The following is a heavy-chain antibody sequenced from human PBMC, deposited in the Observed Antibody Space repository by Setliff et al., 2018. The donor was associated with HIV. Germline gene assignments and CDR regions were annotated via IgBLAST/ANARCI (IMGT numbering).Heavy chain of an antibody. Sequence: SETLSLTCSVSGGPVSGHFWTWIRQAPGKGLEWIAEITPSGRTNYSPSLKSRLSLSIGSSKNQLFLKVMSVTAADSAVYYCASSVGFRDFWGQGTPVTVSS. D-gene: IGHD3-10*01. CDR3: ASSVGFRDF. CDR1: GGPVSGHF. J-gene: IGHJ4*02. CDR2: ITPSGRT. V-gene: IGHV4-34*01.